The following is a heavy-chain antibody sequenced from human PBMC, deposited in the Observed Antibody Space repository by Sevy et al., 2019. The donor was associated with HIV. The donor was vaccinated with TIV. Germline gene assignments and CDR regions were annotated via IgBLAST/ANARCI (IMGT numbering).Heavy chain of an antibody. J-gene: IGHJ4*02. CDR1: GFTFSSYA. D-gene: IGHD6-19*01. CDR2: ISGSGGST. V-gene: IGHV3-23*01. Sequence: GGCLRLSCAASGFTFSSYAMSWVRQAPGKGLEWLSAISGSGGSTYYADSVKGRFTISRDNSKNTLYLQMNSLRAEDTASSYCAKLNSGWENRHFDYWGQGTLVTVSS. CDR3: AKLNSGWENRHFDY.